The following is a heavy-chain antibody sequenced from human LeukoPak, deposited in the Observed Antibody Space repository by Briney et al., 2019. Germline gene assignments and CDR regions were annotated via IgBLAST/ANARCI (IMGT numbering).Heavy chain of an antibody. CDR2: IKQDGSEK. Sequence: HPGGSLRLSCAASGFIFSSYGMSWVRQAPGKGLEWVANIKQDGSEKYYVDSVKGRFTISRDNAKNSLYLQMNSLRAEDTAVYYCARDLYCSSTSCYVKEGHFDYWGQGTLVTVSS. D-gene: IGHD2-2*01. J-gene: IGHJ4*02. CDR3: ARDLYCSSTSCYVKEGHFDY. CDR1: GFIFSSYG. V-gene: IGHV3-7*01.